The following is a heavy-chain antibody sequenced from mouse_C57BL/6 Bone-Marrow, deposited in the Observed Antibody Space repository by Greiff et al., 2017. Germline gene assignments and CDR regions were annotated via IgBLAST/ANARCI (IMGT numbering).Heavy chain of an antibody. J-gene: IGHJ4*01. V-gene: IGHV1-85*01. CDR2: IYTRDGST. Sequence: VKVVESGPELVKPGASVKLSCKASGYTFTSYDINWVKPRPGQGLEWIGWIYTRDGSTKYNEKFKGKATLTVDTSSSTAYMELHSLTSEDSAVYFCGDAMDYWGQGTSVTVSS. CDR3: GDAMDY. CDR1: GYTFTSYD.